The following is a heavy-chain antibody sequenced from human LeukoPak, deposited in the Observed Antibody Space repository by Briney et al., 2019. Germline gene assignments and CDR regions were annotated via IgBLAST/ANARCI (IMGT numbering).Heavy chain of an antibody. V-gene: IGHV4-59*12. D-gene: IGHD3-3*01. CDR2: IYYSGST. CDR1: GGAISSYY. CDR3: AREGRFGFWSGYYYYFDY. Sequence: SETLSLTCTVSGGAISSYYWSWIRQPPGKGLEWIGYIYYSGSTNYNPSLKSRVTISVDSSKNQFSLKLSSVTAADTAVYYCAREGRFGFWSGYYYYFDYWGQGTLVTVSS. J-gene: IGHJ4*02.